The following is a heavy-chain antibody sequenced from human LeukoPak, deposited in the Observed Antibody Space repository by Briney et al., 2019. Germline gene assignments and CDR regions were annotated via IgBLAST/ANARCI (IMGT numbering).Heavy chain of an antibody. Sequence: GGPLRLSCVASGFTFSAYCMHWVRHGPEKGLEWVSRICPDGSVVNHADSVKGRFTTSRDNAKNTVFLQMNSLRVDDTAVYYCVRDLREADHWGLGTLVTVSS. CDR3: VRDLREADH. CDR2: ICPDGSVV. V-gene: IGHV3-74*01. D-gene: IGHD3-10*01. CDR1: GFTFSAYC. J-gene: IGHJ4*02.